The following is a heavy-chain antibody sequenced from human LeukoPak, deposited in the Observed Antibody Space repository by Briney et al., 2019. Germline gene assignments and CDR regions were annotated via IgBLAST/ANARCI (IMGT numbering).Heavy chain of an antibody. CDR2: ISAYNGNT. D-gene: IGHD2-21*02. V-gene: IGHV1-18*01. Sequence: ASVKVSCKASGYTFTSYGISWVRQAPGQGLEWMGWISAYNGNTNYAQKLQGRVTMTTDTSTSTAYMELRSLRSDDTAVYYCARDSGFCGGDCYLDYWGQGTLVTVSS. CDR3: ARDSGFCGGDCYLDY. CDR1: GYTFTSYG. J-gene: IGHJ4*03.